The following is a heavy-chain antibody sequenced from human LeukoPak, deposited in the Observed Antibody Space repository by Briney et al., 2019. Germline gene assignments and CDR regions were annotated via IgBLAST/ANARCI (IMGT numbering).Heavy chain of an antibody. D-gene: IGHD4-17*01. CDR3: ARRNYGGAIDY. CDR1: GDSITSSSYY. V-gene: IGHV4-39*01. CDR2: VYYSGGT. J-gene: IGHJ4*02. Sequence: PSETLSLTCTVSGDSITSSSYYWAWIRQPPGKGLEWIGSVYYSGGTYYSPSLKSRVTISVDTSKNQFALKLSSVTAADTAVYYCARRNYGGAIDYWGQGSLVTVSS.